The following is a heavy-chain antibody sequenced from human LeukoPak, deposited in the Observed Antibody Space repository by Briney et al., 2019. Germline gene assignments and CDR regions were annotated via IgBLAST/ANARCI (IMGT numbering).Heavy chain of an antibody. J-gene: IGHJ3*02. CDR1: GGSISSYY. D-gene: IGHD2-8*01. CDR3: ARAHRLYAFDI. CDR2: IYYSGST. V-gene: IGHV4-59*04. Sequence: TSETLSLTCTVSGGSISSYYWSWIRQPPGKGLEWIGNIYYSGSTYYNPSLKSRVTISVDTSKNQFSLKLSSVTAADTTVYYCARAHRLYAFDIWGQGTMVTVSS.